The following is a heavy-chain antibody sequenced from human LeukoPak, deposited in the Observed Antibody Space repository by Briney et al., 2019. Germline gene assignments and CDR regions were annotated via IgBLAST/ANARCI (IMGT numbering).Heavy chain of an antibody. J-gene: IGHJ4*02. D-gene: IGHD2-15*01. CDR1: GFTFSSYA. Sequence: GGSLRLSCAASGFTFSSYAMSWVRQAPGKGLEWVSAISGSGGSTYYADSVKGRFTISRDNSKNTLYLQMNSLRAEDTAVYYCAKDGVSSGGSCQDYWGQGTLVTVSS. CDR2: ISGSGGST. V-gene: IGHV3-23*01. CDR3: AKDGVSSGGSCQDY.